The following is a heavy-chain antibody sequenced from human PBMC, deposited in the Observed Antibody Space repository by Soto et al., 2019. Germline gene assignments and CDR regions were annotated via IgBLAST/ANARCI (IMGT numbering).Heavy chain of an antibody. J-gene: IGHJ4*02. D-gene: IGHD5-12*01. V-gene: IGHV4-34*01. CDR1: GGSLSGYY. CDR3: ARGIEGEVATH. Sequence: QVQLQQWGAGLLKPSETLSLNCAVNGGSLSGYYWSWIRQPPGKGLEWIGEIKDGGRTNYSPSLKSRATISSGTANNQFSLRLCAGTAADTGEYCCARGIEGEVATHWDQGTLVAVSS. CDR2: IKDGGRT.